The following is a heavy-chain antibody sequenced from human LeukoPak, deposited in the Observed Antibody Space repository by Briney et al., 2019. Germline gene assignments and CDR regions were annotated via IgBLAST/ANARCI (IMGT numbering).Heavy chain of an antibody. CDR3: AREKVAGTNPLFTRPNYYMDV. D-gene: IGHD6-19*01. V-gene: IGHV3-21*01. CDR1: GFTFSSYG. CDR2: ISGSRTYI. J-gene: IGHJ6*03. Sequence: PGGTLRLSCAASGFTFSSYGMNWVRQAPGKGLEWVSSISGSRTYIYYADSVKGRFTISRDNAKNSLYLQMNSLRAEDTAVYYCAREKVAGTNPLFTRPNYYMDVWGKGTTVTVSS.